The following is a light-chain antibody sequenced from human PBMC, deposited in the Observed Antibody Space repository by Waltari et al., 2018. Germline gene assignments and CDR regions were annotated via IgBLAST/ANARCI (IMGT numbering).Light chain of an antibody. Sequence: DIQMTQSPSSVSASVGDTVTITCRASQGIATNLAWFQQKPGQAPKPLIYLASRLQSGIPSRCRGSGSGTYFTLTINSLQPEDSATYYCQHYNDYPWTFGQGTKVEI. CDR3: QHYNDYPWT. CDR2: LAS. J-gene: IGKJ1*01. CDR1: QGIATN. V-gene: IGKV1-16*01.